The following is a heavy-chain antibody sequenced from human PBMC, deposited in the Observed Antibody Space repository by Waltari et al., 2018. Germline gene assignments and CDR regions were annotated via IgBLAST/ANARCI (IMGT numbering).Heavy chain of an antibody. CDR2: IYPGDSDT. Sequence: EVQLIQSGGEGRKPGDSLKISCQGFGYNFDTQWIAWVREKPGEGREWMGSIYPGDSDTQDSPSFEGHVTISADRSVNTAYLQWASLQASDSAIYYCARLVASRWFDPWGQGTLVTVSS. J-gene: IGHJ5*02. V-gene: IGHV5-51*01. D-gene: IGHD6-6*01. CDR3: ARLVASRWFDP. CDR1: GYNFDTQW.